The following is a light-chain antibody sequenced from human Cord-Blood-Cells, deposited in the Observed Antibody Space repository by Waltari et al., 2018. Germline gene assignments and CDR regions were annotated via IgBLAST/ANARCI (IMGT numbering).Light chain of an antibody. CDR1: SSDVGSYNL. J-gene: IGLJ2*01. V-gene: IGLV2-23*02. Sequence: QSALTQPASVSGSPGQSLTISCTGTSSDVGSYNLVSWYQQHPGKAPKLMIYEVSKRPSGVSNRFSGSKSGNTASLTISGLQAEDEADYYCCSYAGSSTFHVVFGGGTKLTVL. CDR3: CSYAGSSTFHVV. CDR2: EVS.